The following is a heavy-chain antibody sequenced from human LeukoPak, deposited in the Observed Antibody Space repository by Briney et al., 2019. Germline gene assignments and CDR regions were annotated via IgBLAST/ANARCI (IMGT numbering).Heavy chain of an antibody. CDR2: ISAYNGNT. V-gene: IGHV1-18*01. J-gene: IGHJ3*01. Sequence: APVKGSLQASGYTLINYGISWVGQAPGQGLEWMGWISAYNGNTNYAQKLQGRVTMTTDTSTSTAYMELRSLRSDDTAVYYCARGGLTWGQGTMVTVSS. D-gene: IGHD5-12*01. CDR3: ARGGLT. CDR1: GYTLINYG.